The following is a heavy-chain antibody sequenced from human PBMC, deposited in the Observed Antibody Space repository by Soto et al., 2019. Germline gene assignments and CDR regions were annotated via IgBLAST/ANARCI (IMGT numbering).Heavy chain of an antibody. V-gene: IGHV3-23*01. CDR3: ARRGPGTYFDS. CDR2: ISGSGGST. D-gene: IGHD6-13*01. Sequence: EVQLLESGRGLVQPGGPLRLSCAASGFTFSSYAMSWVRQAPGKGLEWVSVISGSGGSTYYADSVKGRFTISRDNSKNTLYLQMNSLRAEDTAVYYCARRGPGTYFDSWGQGTLVTVSS. J-gene: IGHJ4*02. CDR1: GFTFSSYA.